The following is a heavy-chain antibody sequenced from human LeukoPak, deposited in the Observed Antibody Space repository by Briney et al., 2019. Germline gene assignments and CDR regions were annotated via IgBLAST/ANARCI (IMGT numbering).Heavy chain of an antibody. Sequence: SETLSLTCTVSGGSISSSSYYWGWIRQPPGKGLEWIGSIYYSGSTYYNPSLKSRVTISVDTSKNQFSLKLSSVTAADTAVYYCARDTGWLQSFDYWGQGTLVTVSS. CDR1: GGSISSSSYY. CDR3: ARDTGWLQSFDY. CDR2: IYYSGST. D-gene: IGHD5-24*01. V-gene: IGHV4-39*07. J-gene: IGHJ4*02.